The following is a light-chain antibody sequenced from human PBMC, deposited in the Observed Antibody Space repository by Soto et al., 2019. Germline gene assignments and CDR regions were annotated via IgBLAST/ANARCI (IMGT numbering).Light chain of an antibody. Sequence: QSALTQPASVSGSPGQSITISCTGTSSDVGGYNYVSWYQQHPGKAPKLMIFEVSDRPSGVSNRFSGSKSGNTASLTISGLQAEDEDDYYCSSYTGSSTLVFGGGTKLTV. CDR3: SSYTGSSTLV. J-gene: IGLJ2*01. CDR1: SSDVGGYNY. V-gene: IGLV2-14*01. CDR2: EVS.